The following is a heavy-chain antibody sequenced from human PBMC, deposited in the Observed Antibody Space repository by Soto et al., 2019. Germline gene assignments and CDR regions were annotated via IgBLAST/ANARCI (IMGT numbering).Heavy chain of an antibody. J-gene: IGHJ5*02. V-gene: IGHV1-18*01. CDR3: ARVPFNDNYGDYGKFDP. CDR1: GYTFTSYG. CDR2: ISAYNGNT. Sequence: ASVKVSCKASGYTFTSYGISWVRRAPGQGLEWMGWISAYNGNTNYAQKLQGRVTMTTDTSTSTAYMELRSLRSDDTAVYYCARVPFNDNYGDYGKFDPWGQGTLVTVSS. D-gene: IGHD4-17*01.